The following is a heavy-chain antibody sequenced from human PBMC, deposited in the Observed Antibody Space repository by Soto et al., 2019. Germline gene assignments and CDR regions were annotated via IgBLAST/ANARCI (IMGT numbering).Heavy chain of an antibody. D-gene: IGHD2-15*01. CDR1: GFTFSSYW. CDR2: IKQDGSEK. J-gene: IGHJ4*02. Sequence: GGSLRLSCAASGFTFSSYWMSWVRQAPGKGLEWVANIKQDGSEKYYVDSVKGRFTISRDNAKNSLYLQMNSLRAEDTAVYYCAILVVAAPFDYWGQGTLVTVSS. V-gene: IGHV3-7*01. CDR3: AILVVAAPFDY.